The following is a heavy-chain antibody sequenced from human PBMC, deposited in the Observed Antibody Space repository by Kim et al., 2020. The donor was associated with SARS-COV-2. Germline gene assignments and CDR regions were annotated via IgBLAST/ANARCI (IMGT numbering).Heavy chain of an antibody. D-gene: IGHD2-21*02. CDR3: ARDPTAYCGGDCYGFFDL. J-gene: IGHJ2*01. V-gene: IGHV3-30*07. Sequence: GRFTISRDNSKNTLYLQMNSLRAEDTAVYYCARDPTAYCGGDCYGFFDLWGRGTLVTVSS.